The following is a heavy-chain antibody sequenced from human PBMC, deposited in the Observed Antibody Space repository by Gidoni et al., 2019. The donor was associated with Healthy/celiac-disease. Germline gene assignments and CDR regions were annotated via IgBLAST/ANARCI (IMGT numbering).Heavy chain of an antibody. V-gene: IGHV4-30-4*01. J-gene: IGHJ4*02. CDR2: IYYSGST. CDR1: GGSLSSGDYY. CDR3: ARDTTVTGYVDY. D-gene: IGHD4-17*01. Sequence: QVQLQESGPGLVKPSQTLSLTCPVSGGSLSSGDYYWSWIRQPPGKGLEWIGYIYYSGSTYYNPSLKSRVTISVDTSKNQFSLKLSSVTAADTAVYYCARDTTVTGYVDYWGQGTLVTVSS.